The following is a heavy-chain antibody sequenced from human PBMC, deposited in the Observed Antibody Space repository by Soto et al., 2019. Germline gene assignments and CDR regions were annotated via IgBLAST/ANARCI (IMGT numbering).Heavy chain of an antibody. CDR2: INPSGGST. V-gene: IGHV1-46*01. Sequence: ASVKVSCKASGYTFTSYYMHWVRQAPGQGLEWMGIINPSGGSTSYAQKFQGRVTMTRDTSTSTVYMELSSLRSEDTALYYCARTSTSGTRFDYWGQGSLVTVSS. CDR3: ARTSTSGTRFDY. D-gene: IGHD1-1*01. CDR1: GYTFTSYY. J-gene: IGHJ4*02.